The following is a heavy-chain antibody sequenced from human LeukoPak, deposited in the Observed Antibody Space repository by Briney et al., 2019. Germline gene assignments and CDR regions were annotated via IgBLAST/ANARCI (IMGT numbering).Heavy chain of an antibody. J-gene: IGHJ4*02. V-gene: IGHV4-38-2*02. D-gene: IGHD1-26*01. CDR3: ARVGSIVGATTYLFHFDY. CDR2: IYHSGRT. CDR1: GYPISSGYY. Sequence: SETLSLTCTVSGYPISSGYYWGWIRQPPGKGPEWIVSIYHSGRTFYNPSLKSRVTISVDTSKNQFSLKLSSVTAADTAVYYCARVGSIVGATTYLFHFDYWGQETLVTVSS.